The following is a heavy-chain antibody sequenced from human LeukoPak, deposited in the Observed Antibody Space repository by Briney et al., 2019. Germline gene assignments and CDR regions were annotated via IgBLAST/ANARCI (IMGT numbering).Heavy chain of an antibody. Sequence: GGSLRLSCAASGFTFSSYGMHWVRQAPGKGLEWVAFIRYDGSNKYYADSVKGRFTISRDNSKNTLYLQMNSLRAEDTAVYYCAKDPLYYCDSSGYRYFDYWGQGTLVTVSS. J-gene: IGHJ4*02. CDR3: AKDPLYYCDSSGYRYFDY. V-gene: IGHV3-30*02. CDR1: GFTFSSYG. CDR2: IRYDGSNK. D-gene: IGHD3-22*01.